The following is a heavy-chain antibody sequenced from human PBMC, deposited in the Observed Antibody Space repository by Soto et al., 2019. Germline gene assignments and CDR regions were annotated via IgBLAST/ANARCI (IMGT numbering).Heavy chain of an antibody. D-gene: IGHD6-19*01. V-gene: IGHV3-48*03. CDR2: TSTSDSTI. J-gene: IGHJ4*02. CDR1: GFTFSSYE. CDR3: ARQNGRGWEGLFDY. Sequence: PVGSLRLCCAGSGFTFSSYEVNWVRQAPGKGLEWVSYTSTSDSTIYYADSVKGRFTISRDNVKNSLFLQMNSLRAEDTAVYYCARQNGRGWEGLFDYWGEGTLVTVSS.